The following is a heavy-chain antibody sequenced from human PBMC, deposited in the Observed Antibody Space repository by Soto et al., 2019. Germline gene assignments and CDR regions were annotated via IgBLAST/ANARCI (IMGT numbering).Heavy chain of an antibody. CDR2: MNPNSGNT. CDR1: GYTFTSYD. Sequence: QVQLVQSGAEVKKPGASVKVSCKASGYTFTSYDINWVRQATGQGLEWMGWMNPNSGNTGYAQKFQGSVTMTRHTSISTAYMELSSLRSEDTAVYYCARERTGTTSMDVWGQGTTVTVSS. D-gene: IGHD1-1*01. V-gene: IGHV1-8*01. CDR3: ARERTGTTSMDV. J-gene: IGHJ6*01.